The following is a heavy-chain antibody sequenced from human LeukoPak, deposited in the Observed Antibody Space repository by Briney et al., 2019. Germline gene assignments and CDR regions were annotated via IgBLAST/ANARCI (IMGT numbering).Heavy chain of an antibody. J-gene: IGHJ4*02. D-gene: IGHD6-19*01. V-gene: IGHV3-66*01. CDR2: IYSGGST. Sequence: PGGSLRLSCAASGYTVSSNYMSWVREAPGKGLEWVSDIYSGGSTYYADSVKGRFTISRDNSKNTLYLQMNSLRAEGTAVYYCARDGPIAVAGTYFDYWGQGTLVTVSS. CDR1: GYTVSSNY. CDR3: ARDGPIAVAGTYFDY.